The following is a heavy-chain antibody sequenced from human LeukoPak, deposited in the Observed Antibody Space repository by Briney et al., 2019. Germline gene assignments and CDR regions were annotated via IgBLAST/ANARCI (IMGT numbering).Heavy chain of an antibody. CDR2: ISSSSSYI. V-gene: IGHV3-21*01. Sequence: GGSLRLSCAASGFTFSSYSMNWVRQAPGKGLEWVSSISSSSSYIYYADSVKGRFTISRDNSKNTLYLQMNSLRAEDTAVYYCARENGDYDYYGMDVWGQGTTVTVSS. CDR3: ARENGDYDYYGMDV. J-gene: IGHJ6*02. CDR1: GFTFSSYS. D-gene: IGHD4-17*01.